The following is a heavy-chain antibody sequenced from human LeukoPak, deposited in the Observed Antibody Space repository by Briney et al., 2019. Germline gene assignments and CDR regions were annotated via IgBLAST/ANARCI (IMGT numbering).Heavy chain of an antibody. CDR1: GFTFSSYA. D-gene: IGHD6-13*01. Sequence: GGSPRLSCAVSGFTFSSYALSWVRQAPGKGLKWVSAISGNGAITYYADSVKGRFTISRDNSKNTLYLQMNSLRAEDTAVFYCTTSPSFGSSWYTFNYWGQGTLVTVSS. CDR2: ISGNGAIT. V-gene: IGHV3-23*01. J-gene: IGHJ4*02. CDR3: TTSPSFGSSWYTFNY.